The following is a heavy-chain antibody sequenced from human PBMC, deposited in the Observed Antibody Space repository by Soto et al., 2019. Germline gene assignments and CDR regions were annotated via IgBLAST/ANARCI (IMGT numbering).Heavy chain of an antibody. D-gene: IGHD4-17*01. Sequence: GGSLRLSCAASGFTFSSYGMHWVRQAPGKGLEWVAVIWYDGSNKYYADSAKGRFTISRDNSKNSLYLQMNSLRAEDTALYYCARDVDADFRTDFDYWGRGTLVTVSS. CDR3: ARDVDADFRTDFDY. CDR2: IWYDGSNK. CDR1: GFTFSSYG. V-gene: IGHV3-33*01. J-gene: IGHJ4*02.